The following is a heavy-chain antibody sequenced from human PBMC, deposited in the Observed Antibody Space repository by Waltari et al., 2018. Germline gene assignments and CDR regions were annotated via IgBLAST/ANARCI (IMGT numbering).Heavy chain of an antibody. CDR3: ARSPPGYSSSSNDYYGMDV. D-gene: IGHD6-6*01. Sequence: QVQLQESGPGLVKPSETLSLTCTVSGGSISSYYWSWIRQPPGRGLEWIGYIYYSGSTNYNPSLKSRVTISVDTSKNQFSLKLSSVTAADTAVYYCARSPPGYSSSSNDYYGMDVWGQGTTVTVSS. J-gene: IGHJ6*02. V-gene: IGHV4-59*01. CDR1: GGSISSYY. CDR2: IYYSGST.